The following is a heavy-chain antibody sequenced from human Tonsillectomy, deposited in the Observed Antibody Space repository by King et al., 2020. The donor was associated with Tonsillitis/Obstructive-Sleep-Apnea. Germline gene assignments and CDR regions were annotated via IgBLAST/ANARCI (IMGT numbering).Heavy chain of an antibody. CDR1: GFTFSDYW. J-gene: IGHJ4*02. V-gene: IGHV3-7*01. CDR2: IKQDGSEK. Sequence: VQLVESEGGLVQPGGSLRLSCAASGFTFSDYWMNWVRQAPGKGLEWVANIKQDGSEKYYVDSVKGRFTISRDNAKNSLYLQMNSLRCEDPAVYYCASGAGWLVDYWGQGTLVTVSS. D-gene: IGHD6-19*01. CDR3: ASGAGWLVDY.